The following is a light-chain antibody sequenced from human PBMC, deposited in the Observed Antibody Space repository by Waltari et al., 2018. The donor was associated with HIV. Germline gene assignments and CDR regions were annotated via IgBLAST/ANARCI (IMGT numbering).Light chain of an antibody. CDR3: QQLNSYPLT. V-gene: IGKV1-9*01. CDR2: SAS. Sequence: DIQLTQSTSFLSASVGDRVTLTCRASQGISNYLGWYQQKPGKAPKLLIYSASTLQSGVPSRFSGSGSGTEFTLTISSLQPEDVASYYCQQLNSYPLTFGGGTKVEIK. J-gene: IGKJ4*01. CDR1: QGISNY.